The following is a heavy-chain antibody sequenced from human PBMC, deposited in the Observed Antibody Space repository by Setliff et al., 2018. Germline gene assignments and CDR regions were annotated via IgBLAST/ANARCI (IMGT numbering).Heavy chain of an antibody. CDR1: GGSTSNSDYY. CDR3: TVYNTGSSKDHY. CDR2: IYHSGGT. J-gene: IGHJ4*02. V-gene: IGHV4-39*01. Sequence: SETLSLTCSVSGGSTSNSDYYWGWIRQPPGKGLEWIGSIYHSGGTYYNPFLKSRVTISVDMSKSQFSLKLSSVTAADTALYYCTVYNTGSSKDHYWGQGTPVTVSS. D-gene: IGHD2-8*02.